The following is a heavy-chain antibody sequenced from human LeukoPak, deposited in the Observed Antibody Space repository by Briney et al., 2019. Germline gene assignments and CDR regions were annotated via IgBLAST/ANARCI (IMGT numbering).Heavy chain of an antibody. Sequence: GGSLRLSCAASGFTFSSYGMHWVRQAPGKGLEWVAVISYDGSNKYYADSVKGRFTISRDNSKNTLYLQMNSLRAEDTAVYYCARVLSGSWNWFDPWGQGTLVTVSS. CDR2: ISYDGSNK. J-gene: IGHJ5*02. D-gene: IGHD3-22*01. CDR1: GFTFSSYG. CDR3: ARVLSGSWNWFDP. V-gene: IGHV3-30*03.